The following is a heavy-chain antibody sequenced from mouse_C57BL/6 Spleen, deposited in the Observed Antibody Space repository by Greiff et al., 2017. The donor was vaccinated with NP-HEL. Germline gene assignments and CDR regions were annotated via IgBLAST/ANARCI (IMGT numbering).Heavy chain of an antibody. CDR3: ARGDGGAFDY. D-gene: IGHD3-3*01. CDR2: ISYDGSN. J-gene: IGHJ2*01. CDR1: GYSITSGYY. Sequence: EVKLQESGPGLVKPSQSLSLTCSVTGYSITSGYYWNWIRQFPGNKLEWMGYISYDGSNNYNPSLKNRISITRYTSKNQFFLKLNSVTTEDTATYYCARGDGGAFDYWGQGTTLTVSS. V-gene: IGHV3-6*01.